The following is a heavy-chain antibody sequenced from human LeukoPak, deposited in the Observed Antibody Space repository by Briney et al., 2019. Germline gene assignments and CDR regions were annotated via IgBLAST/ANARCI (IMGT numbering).Heavy chain of an antibody. Sequence: SETLSLTCTVSGGSISSYYWSWIRQPPGKGLEWIGYIYYSGSTNYNPSLKSRVTISVDTSKNQFSLKLSSVTAADTAVYYCAAHYYGSGSYYTFSFDPWGQGTLVTVSS. D-gene: IGHD3-10*01. CDR1: GGSISSYY. CDR3: AAHYYGSGSYYTFSFDP. V-gene: IGHV4-59*01. J-gene: IGHJ5*02. CDR2: IYYSGST.